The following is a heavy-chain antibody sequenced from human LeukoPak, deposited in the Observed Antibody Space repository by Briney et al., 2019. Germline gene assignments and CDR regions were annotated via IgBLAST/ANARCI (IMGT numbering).Heavy chain of an antibody. CDR2: INPSGGGT. D-gene: IGHD4/OR15-4a*01. V-gene: IGHV1-46*01. CDR1: GYIFTSYY. Sequence: ASVKVSCKASGYIFTSYYMHWVRQAPGQGLEWMGIINPSGGGTSYAQKFQGRVTMTRDTSTSTAYMELSSLRSEDTAVYYCARDLGAQTMVFFDPWGQGTLVTVSS. J-gene: IGHJ5*02. CDR3: ARDLGAQTMVFFDP.